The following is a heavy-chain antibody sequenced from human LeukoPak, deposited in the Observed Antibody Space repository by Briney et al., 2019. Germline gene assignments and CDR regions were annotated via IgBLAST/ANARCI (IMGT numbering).Heavy chain of an antibody. CDR3: ARVSFPYSSSSRGGWFDP. D-gene: IGHD6-6*01. Sequence: PSETLSLTCAVYGESFSGYYWSWLRQPPGGGVEGIGEINHSGSTNYNPSRKRRVTISVDTSKNQFSLKLSSVPAADTAVYYCARVSFPYSSSSRGGWFDPWGQGTLVTVSS. CDR1: GESFSGYY. J-gene: IGHJ5*02. V-gene: IGHV4-34*01. CDR2: INHSGST.